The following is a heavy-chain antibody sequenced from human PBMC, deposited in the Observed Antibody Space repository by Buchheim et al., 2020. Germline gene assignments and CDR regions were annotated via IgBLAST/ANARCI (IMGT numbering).Heavy chain of an antibody. CDR1: GGSVSSGSYY. CDR3: AREGGAVGATPQRPLDP. CDR2: IYYSGST. Sequence: QVQLQESGPGLVKPSETLSLTCTVSGGSVSSGSYYWSWIRQPPGKGLEWIGYIYYSGSTNYNPSLKSRVTISVDTSKNQFSLKLSSVTAADTAVYYCAREGGAVGATPQRPLDPWGQGTL. V-gene: IGHV4-61*01. D-gene: IGHD1-26*01. J-gene: IGHJ5*02.